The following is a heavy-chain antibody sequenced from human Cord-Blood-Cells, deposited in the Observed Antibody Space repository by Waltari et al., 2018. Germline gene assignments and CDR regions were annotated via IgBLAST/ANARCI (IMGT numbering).Heavy chain of an antibody. V-gene: IGHV3-30-3*01. Sequence: QVQLVESGGGVVQPGRSLRLSCAASGFTFSSYAMHWVRQAPGKGLEGVAVISYDGSNKYYADSVEGRFTISRDNSKNTLYLQMNSLRAEDTAVYYCARDEGYSSSYYYYYMDVWGKGTTVTVSS. CDR1: GFTFSSYA. CDR2: ISYDGSNK. CDR3: ARDEGYSSSYYYYYMDV. J-gene: IGHJ6*03. D-gene: IGHD6-13*01.